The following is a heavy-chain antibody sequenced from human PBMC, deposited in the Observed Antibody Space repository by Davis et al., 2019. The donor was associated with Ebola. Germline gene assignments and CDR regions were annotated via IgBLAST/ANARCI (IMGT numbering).Heavy chain of an antibody. D-gene: IGHD4-17*01. CDR1: GFTFSSYA. J-gene: IGHJ6*02. CDR2: INSDGSST. Sequence: HTGGSLRLSCAASGFTFSSYAMHWVRQAPGKGLVWVSRINSDGSSTSYADSVKGRFTISRDNAKNTLYLQMNSLRAEDTAVYYCARDPPYGYYGMDVWGQGTTVTVSS. CDR3: ARDPPYGYYGMDV. V-gene: IGHV3-74*01.